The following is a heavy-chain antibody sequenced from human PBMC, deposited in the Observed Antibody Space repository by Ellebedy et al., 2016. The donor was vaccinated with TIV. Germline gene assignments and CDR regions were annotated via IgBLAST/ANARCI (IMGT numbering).Heavy chain of an antibody. CDR1: GFTFSSYA. Sequence: GESLKISXAASGFTFSSYAMSWVRQAPGKGLEWVSSITGNSGATYYADSVKGRFTISRDNSKNTLYLQMNSLRAEDTAVYYCAREGGTMIIVVIKSSWFDPWGQGTLVTVSS. V-gene: IGHV3-23*01. CDR3: AREGGTMIIVVIKSSWFDP. J-gene: IGHJ5*02. CDR2: ITGNSGAT. D-gene: IGHD3-22*01.